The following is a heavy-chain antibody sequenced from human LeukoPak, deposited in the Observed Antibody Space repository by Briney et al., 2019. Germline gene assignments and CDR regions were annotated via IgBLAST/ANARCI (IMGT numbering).Heavy chain of an antibody. CDR2: ISSSGSTI. Sequence: GGSLRLSCAAPGFTFSSYEMNWVRQAPGKGLEWVSYISSSGSTIYYADSVKGRFTISRDNAKNSLYLQMNSLRAEDTAVYYCASNYDSSGYYYYYYMDVWGKGTTVTVSS. J-gene: IGHJ6*03. CDR3: ASNYDSSGYYYYYYMDV. CDR1: GFTFSSYE. V-gene: IGHV3-48*03. D-gene: IGHD3-22*01.